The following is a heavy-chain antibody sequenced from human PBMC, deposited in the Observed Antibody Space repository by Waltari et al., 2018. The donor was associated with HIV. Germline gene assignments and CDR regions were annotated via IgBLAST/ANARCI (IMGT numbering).Heavy chain of an antibody. CDR1: GGTFSGYA. J-gene: IGHJ6*02. D-gene: IGHD3-9*01. CDR3: ARTIKVLRYFDRGSADYYYGMDV. V-gene: IGHV1-69*06. CDR2: IILIFGTA. Sequence: QVQLVQSGAEVKKPGSSVKVSCKASGGTFSGYAISWVRQAPGQGLEWRGGIILIFGTANYEQKFQGRVTITADKSTSTAYMELSSLRSEYTAVYYCARTIKVLRYFDRGSADYYYGMDVWGQGTTVTVSS.